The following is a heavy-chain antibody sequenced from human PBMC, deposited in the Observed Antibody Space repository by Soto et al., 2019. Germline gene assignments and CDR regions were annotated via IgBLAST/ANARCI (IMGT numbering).Heavy chain of an antibody. CDR2: INSDGSTI. Sequence: GGSLRLSCAASGFTVSSNYMSWVRQAPWKGLVWLSHINSDGSTIVYADSVKGRFTISRDNAKNKLYLQMNSMRVEDTAVYYCTRDRGYTDYFDLWGQETMVTVSS. V-gene: IGHV3-74*01. D-gene: IGHD6-13*01. J-gene: IGHJ3*01. CDR1: GFTVSSNY. CDR3: TRDRGYTDYFDL.